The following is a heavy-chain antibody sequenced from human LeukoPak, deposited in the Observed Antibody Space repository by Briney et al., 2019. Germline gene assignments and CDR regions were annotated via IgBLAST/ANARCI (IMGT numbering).Heavy chain of an antibody. V-gene: IGHV3-23*01. CDR3: TTRITMVRGVMSFDY. D-gene: IGHD3-10*01. Sequence: PGGSLRLSCAASGFTLSTYARSWVRQTPGKGLEWVASTSSSDACTYHADSVRGRFTISRDNSKNTLYLHMNSLKAEDTAVYYCTTRITMVRGVMSFDYWGQGPLVTVSS. CDR1: GFTLSTYA. J-gene: IGHJ4*02. CDR2: TSSSDACT.